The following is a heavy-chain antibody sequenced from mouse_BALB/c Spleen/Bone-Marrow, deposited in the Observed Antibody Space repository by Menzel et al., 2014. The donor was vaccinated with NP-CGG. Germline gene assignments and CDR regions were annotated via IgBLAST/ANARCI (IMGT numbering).Heavy chain of an antibody. CDR3: ASTITTVVAEDAMDY. Sequence: EVYLVESGGDLVKPGGSLKLSCAASGFTFXSYGMSWVRQTPDKRLEWVATISSGGSYTYYPDSVKGRFTISRDNAKNTLYLQMSSLKSEDTAMYYCASTITTVVAEDAMDYWGQGTSVTVSS. V-gene: IGHV5-6*01. CDR1: GFTFXSYG. CDR2: ISSGGSYT. J-gene: IGHJ4*01. D-gene: IGHD1-1*01.